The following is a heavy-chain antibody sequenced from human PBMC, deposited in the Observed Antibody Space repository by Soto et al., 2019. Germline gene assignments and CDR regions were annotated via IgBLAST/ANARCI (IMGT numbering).Heavy chain of an antibody. D-gene: IGHD3-10*01. J-gene: IGHJ4*02. CDR1: GGSLSGYY. CDR2: INHSGTT. Sequence: QVHLQQWGAGQLKPSETLSLTCAVYGGSLSGYYGSWIRQPPGRGLEWIGEINHSGTTNYSPSLKSRVAISVDTSKNQFSLKLSSVTAADTAVYYCAAFHVLLWFGESPNRHLQYWGQGTLGTISS. CDR3: AAFHVLLWFGESPNRHLQY. V-gene: IGHV4-34*01.